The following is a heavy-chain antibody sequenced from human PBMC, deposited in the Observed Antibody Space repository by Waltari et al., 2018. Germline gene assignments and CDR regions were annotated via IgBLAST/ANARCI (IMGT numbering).Heavy chain of an antibody. CDR2: INHSGST. CDR3: ARDSSSSWSDY. Sequence: QVQLQQWGAGLLKPSETLSLTCAVYGGSFSGYYWSWIRQPPGKGLEWIGEINHSGSTNNSPSLKSRVTISVDTSKNQFSLKLSSVTAADTAVYYCARDSSSSWSDYWGQGTLVTVSS. V-gene: IGHV4-34*01. D-gene: IGHD6-13*01. CDR1: GGSFSGYY. J-gene: IGHJ4*02.